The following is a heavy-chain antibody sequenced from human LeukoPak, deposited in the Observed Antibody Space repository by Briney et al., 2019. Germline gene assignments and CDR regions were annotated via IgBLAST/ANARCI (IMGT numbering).Heavy chain of an antibody. D-gene: IGHD5-24*01. CDR1: GFTFSSYA. CDR2: ISYDGSNK. V-gene: IGHV3-30-3*01. J-gene: IGHJ4*02. Sequence: GRSLRLSCAASGFTFSSYAMHWVRQAPGKGLEWVAVISYDGSNKYYADSVKGRFTISRDNSKNTLYLQMNSLRAEDTAVYYCARDQGWLQLVFDYWGREPWSPSPQ. CDR3: ARDQGWLQLVFDY.